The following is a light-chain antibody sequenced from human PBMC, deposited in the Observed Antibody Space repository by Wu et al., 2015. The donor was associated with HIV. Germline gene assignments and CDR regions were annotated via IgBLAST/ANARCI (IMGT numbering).Light chain of an antibody. CDR3: QQLNSYPLT. Sequence: EVVMTQSPVTLSVSPGERVTLSCRASQSVGGDVAWYQQKPGQAPRLLIFGAVTRTTGIPARFSGSGSGTEFTLTISRLQTEDFAVYYCQQLNSYPLTFGQGTRLEI. V-gene: IGKV3-15*01. CDR2: GAV. CDR1: QSVGGD. J-gene: IGKJ5*01.